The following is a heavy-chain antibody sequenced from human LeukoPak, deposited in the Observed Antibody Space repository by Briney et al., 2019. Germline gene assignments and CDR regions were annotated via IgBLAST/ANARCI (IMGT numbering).Heavy chain of an antibody. CDR2: IRSKAYGGTT. CDR1: GFTFSTYG. D-gene: IGHD2-15*01. CDR3: IAAKGYFDY. Sequence: PPGGSLRLSCEASGFTFSTYGMHWVRQAPGKGLEWVGFIRSKAYGGTTEYAASVKGRFTISRDDSKSIAYLQMNSLKTEDTAVYYCIAAKGYFDYWGQGTLVTVSS. V-gene: IGHV3-49*04. J-gene: IGHJ4*02.